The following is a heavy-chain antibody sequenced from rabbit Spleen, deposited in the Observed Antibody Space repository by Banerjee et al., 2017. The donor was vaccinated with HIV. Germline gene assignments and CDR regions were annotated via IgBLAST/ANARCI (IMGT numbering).Heavy chain of an antibody. J-gene: IGHJ3*01. D-gene: IGHD8-1*01. Sequence: QSLEESGGGLVKPGGTLTLTCTVSGFSFSSSYYMCWVRQPPGKGPEWIACINTATGKPVYASWAKGRFTISKTSSTTVTLQMTSLTAADTATYFCARDTASSFSSYGMDLWGQGTLVTVS. CDR3: ARDTASSFSSYGMDL. V-gene: IGHV1S40*01. CDR2: INTATGKP. CDR1: GFSFSSSYY.